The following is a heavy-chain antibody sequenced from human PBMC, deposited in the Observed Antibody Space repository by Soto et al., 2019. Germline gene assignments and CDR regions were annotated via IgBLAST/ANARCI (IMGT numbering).Heavy chain of an antibody. CDR2: IWYDGSNK. CDR3: ARDTYYYHSSGYYPGY. J-gene: IGHJ4*02. Sequence: VGSLRLSCAASGFTFSSYGMHWVRQAPGKGLEWVAVIWYDGSNKYYADSVKGRFTISRDNSKNTLYLQMNSLRAEDTAVYYCARDTYYYHSSGYYPGYWGQGTLVTVSS. V-gene: IGHV3-33*01. CDR1: GFTFSSYG. D-gene: IGHD3-22*01.